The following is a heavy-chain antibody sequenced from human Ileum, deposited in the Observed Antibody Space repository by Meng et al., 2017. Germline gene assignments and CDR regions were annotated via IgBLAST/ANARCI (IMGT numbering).Heavy chain of an antibody. D-gene: IGHD1-1*01. CDR2: IKQDGSEK. CDR3: ARDAGTMEY. J-gene: IGHJ4*02. CDR1: GFTFSSHW. V-gene: IGHV3-7*01. Sequence: GGSLRLSCAASGFTFSSHWMSWVRQAPGKGLEWVANIKQDGSEKYYVDSVKGRFTISRDNAKNSLYLQMNSLRAEDTALYYCARDAGTMEYWGQGTLVTVSS.